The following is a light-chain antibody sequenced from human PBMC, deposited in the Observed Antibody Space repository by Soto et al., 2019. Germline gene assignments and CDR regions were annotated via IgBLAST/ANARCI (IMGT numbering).Light chain of an antibody. CDR3: QQHVSSRPLT. J-gene: IGKJ4*01. Sequence: EIVLTQSPGTLSLSPGDRATLSCRASQSVSSSCLAWYQQKPGQGPRLLIYGASSRATGIPDRFGGSGSGTDFTLTISRLEPEDFAVYYCQQHVSSRPLTFGGGTKVDIK. CDR2: GAS. CDR1: QSVSSSC. V-gene: IGKV3-20*01.